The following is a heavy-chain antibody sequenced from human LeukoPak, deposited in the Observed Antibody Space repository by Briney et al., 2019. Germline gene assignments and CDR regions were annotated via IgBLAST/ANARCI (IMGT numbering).Heavy chain of an antibody. CDR2: ISWNSFSI. J-gene: IGHJ4*02. D-gene: IGHD6-19*01. V-gene: IGHV3-9*03. Sequence: SGGSLRLSCAASGFTFYDYAMHWVRQAPGKGLEWVSGISWNSFSIGYADSVKGRFTISRDNAKNSLYLQVNSLRAEDMALYYCAKGLYNSGWYYFDYWGQGTLVTVSS. CDR1: GFTFYDYA. CDR3: AKGLYNSGWYYFDY.